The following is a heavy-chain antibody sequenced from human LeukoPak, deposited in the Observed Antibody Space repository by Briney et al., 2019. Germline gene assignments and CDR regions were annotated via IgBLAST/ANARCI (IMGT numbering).Heavy chain of an antibody. J-gene: IGHJ5*02. CDR1: GGSFSGYY. CDR3: ARGRHLKPYSPNWFDP. CDR2: INHSGST. V-gene: IGHV4-34*01. D-gene: IGHD6-13*01. Sequence: SETLSLTCAVYGGSFSGYYWSWIRQPPGKGLEWIGEINHSGSTNYNPSLKSRVTISVDTSKNQFSLKLSSVTAADTAVYYCARGRHLKPYSPNWFDPWDQGTLVTVSS.